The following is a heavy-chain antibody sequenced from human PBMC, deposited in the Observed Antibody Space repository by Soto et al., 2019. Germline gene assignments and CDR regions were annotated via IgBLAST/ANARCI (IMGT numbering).Heavy chain of an antibody. CDR2: IRAYNEHT. V-gene: IGHV1-18*01. CDR1: GYIMTTYG. J-gene: IGHJ4*02. D-gene: IGHD6-13*01. CDR3: ARGNYFGY. Sequence: QVQLVQSGTEVKKPGASVKVSCKASGYIMTTYGVSWVRQAPGQGLEWVGWIRAYNEHTNYAQKYKVRITMTTNTPTSKEYTELRSLRADVTAVYYGARGNYFGYWGQATLVTVSP.